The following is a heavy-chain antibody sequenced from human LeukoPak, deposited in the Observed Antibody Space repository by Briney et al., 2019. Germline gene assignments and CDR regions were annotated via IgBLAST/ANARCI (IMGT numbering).Heavy chain of an antibody. CDR1: VFTFSTYA. Sequence: GGPLRLPCAASVFTFSTYAIHGVPQSPGKGLEWVAVISYDGTNKNYADCVKGRFTISRDNSKTTLYLQLNSLRAEDTAVYYCARDRSPNWSDYSNPTFHYWGQGTLVTVSS. CDR2: ISYDGTNK. J-gene: IGHJ4*02. CDR3: ARDRSPNWSDYSNPTFHY. D-gene: IGHD4-11*01. V-gene: IGHV3-30*07.